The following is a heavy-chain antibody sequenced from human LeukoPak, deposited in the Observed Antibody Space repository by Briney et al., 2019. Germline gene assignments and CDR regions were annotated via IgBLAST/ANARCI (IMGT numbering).Heavy chain of an antibody. Sequence: SETLSLTCTVSVGSISNYYWNWIRQPPGKGLEWVGYIYYSGSTNYNPSLKSRVTISVDTSKNQFSLKLTSVTAADTTVDYCARGPYSSSTLFDYWGQGTLVTVSS. CDR2: IYYSGST. J-gene: IGHJ4*02. D-gene: IGHD6-6*01. CDR3: ARGPYSSSTLFDY. CDR1: VGSISNYY. V-gene: IGHV4-59*01.